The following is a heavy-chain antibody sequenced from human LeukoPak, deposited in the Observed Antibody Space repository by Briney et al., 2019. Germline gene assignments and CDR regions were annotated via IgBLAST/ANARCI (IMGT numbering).Heavy chain of an antibody. V-gene: IGHV4-34*01. CDR3: ARDSYDSSGYYFLGYMDV. D-gene: IGHD3-22*01. CDR2: INHSGST. Sequence: SETLSLTCAVYGGSFSGYYWSWIRQPPGKGLEWIGEINHSGSTNYNPSLKSRVTISVDTSKNQFSLKLSSVTAADTAVYYCARDSYDSSGYYFLGYMDVWGKGTTVTVSS. J-gene: IGHJ6*03. CDR1: GGSFSGYY.